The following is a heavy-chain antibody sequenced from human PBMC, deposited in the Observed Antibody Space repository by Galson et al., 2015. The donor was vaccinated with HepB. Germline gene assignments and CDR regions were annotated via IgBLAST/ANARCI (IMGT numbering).Heavy chain of an antibody. CDR2: ISSSGSTI. Sequence: SLRLSCAASGFTFSSCGMSWVRQAPGKGLEWVSYISSSGSTIYYADSVKGRFTISRDNAKNSLYLQGSSLKASDTAMYYCARHQGGIDYWGQGTLVTVSS. V-gene: IGHV3-48*04. J-gene: IGHJ4*02. CDR1: GFTFSSCG. CDR3: ARHQGGIDY. D-gene: IGHD3-16*01.